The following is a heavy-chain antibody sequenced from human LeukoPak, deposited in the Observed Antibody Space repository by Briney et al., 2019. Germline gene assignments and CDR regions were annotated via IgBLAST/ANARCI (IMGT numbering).Heavy chain of an antibody. CDR2: ISYDGSNT. CDR3: ARDQTAVTGVWGTIDY. J-gene: IGHJ4*02. Sequence: PRGSLRLSCTASGFTFSGYGMHWVRQAPGMGLEWVAIISYDGSNTFYGDSVKGRFTISRDNSKKTLYLQMNSLRTEDTAVYYCARDQTAVTGVWGTIDYWGQGTLVTVSS. CDR1: GFTFSGYG. V-gene: IGHV3-30*03. D-gene: IGHD2-8*02.